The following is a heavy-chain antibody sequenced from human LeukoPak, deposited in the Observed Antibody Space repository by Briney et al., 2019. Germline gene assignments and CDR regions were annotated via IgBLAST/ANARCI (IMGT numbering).Heavy chain of an antibody. J-gene: IGHJ5*02. CDR2: IIPIFGTA. CDR1: GGTFSSYA. CDR3: ARGRGSSSWFDP. Sequence: SVKVSCKASGGTFSSYAISWVRQAPGQGLERMGGIIPIFGTANYAQKFQGGVTIAADESTSTAYMELSSLRSEDTAVYYCARGRGSSSWFDPWGQGTLVTVSS. V-gene: IGHV1-69*13. D-gene: IGHD6-6*01.